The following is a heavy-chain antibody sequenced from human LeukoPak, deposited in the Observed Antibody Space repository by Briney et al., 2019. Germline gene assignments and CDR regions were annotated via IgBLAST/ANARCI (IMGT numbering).Heavy chain of an antibody. J-gene: IGHJ4*02. Sequence: ASVKVSCKASGYTFTSYAMHWVRQAPGQRFEWMGWINAGNGNTKYSQKFQGRVTITRDTSASTAYMELSSLRSEDTAVYYCARGDIVVVIAATWDYWGQGTLVTVSS. D-gene: IGHD2-15*01. V-gene: IGHV1-3*01. CDR3: ARGDIVVVIAATWDY. CDR2: INAGNGNT. CDR1: GYTFTSYA.